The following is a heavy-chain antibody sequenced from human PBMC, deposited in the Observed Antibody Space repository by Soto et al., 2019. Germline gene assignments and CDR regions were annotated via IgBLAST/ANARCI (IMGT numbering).Heavy chain of an antibody. CDR3: ARVYRVAIHVSPMDV. V-gene: IGHV1-18*01. CDR1: GYTFTSYG. J-gene: IGHJ6*02. D-gene: IGHD1-26*01. Sequence: QVQLVQSGAEVKKPGASVKVSCKASGYTFTSYGISWVRQAPGQGLEWMGWISAYNGNTNYAQKLQGRVTMTTDTSTSTAHMELRSLRSDDTAVYYCARVYRVAIHVSPMDVWGQGTTVTVSS. CDR2: ISAYNGNT.